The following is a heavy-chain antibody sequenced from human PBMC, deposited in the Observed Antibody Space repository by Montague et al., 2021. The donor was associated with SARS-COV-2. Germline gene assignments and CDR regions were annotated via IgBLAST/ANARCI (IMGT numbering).Heavy chain of an antibody. Sequence: SETLSLTCSVSGDSITNHYWSWIRQPAGKGLEWIGRMHFTGKTNLSPFFSSRLTMSADTSKNQFSLKLTSATAADTAIYFCARDRFDFGAGRQGTIDFWGQGTLVTVSS. V-gene: IGHV4-4*07. CDR1: GDSITNHY. CDR3: ARDRFDFGAGRQGTIDF. D-gene: IGHD3-10*01. CDR2: MHFTGKT. J-gene: IGHJ4*02.